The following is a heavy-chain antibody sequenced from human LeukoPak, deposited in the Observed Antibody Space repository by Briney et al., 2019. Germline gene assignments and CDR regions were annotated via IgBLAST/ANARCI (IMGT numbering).Heavy chain of an antibody. CDR2: IIPILGIA. CDR1: GGTFSSYA. CDR3: ASGLGGYYYYYGMDV. J-gene: IGHJ6*02. V-gene: IGHV1-69*04. Sequence: ASVKVSCKASGGTFSSYAISWVRQAPGQGLEWMGRIIPILGIANYAQKFQGRVTITADKSTSTAYMELSSLRSEDTAVYYCASGLGGYYYYYGMDVWGQGTTVTVSS. D-gene: IGHD3/OR15-3a*01.